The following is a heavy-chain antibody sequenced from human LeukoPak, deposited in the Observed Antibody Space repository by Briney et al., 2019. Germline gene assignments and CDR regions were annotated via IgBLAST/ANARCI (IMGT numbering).Heavy chain of an antibody. Sequence: PSETLSLTCAVYGGSFSGYYWSWIRQPPGKGLEWIGEINHSGSTNYNPSLKSRVTISVDTSKNQFSLELSSVTAADTAVYYCARGQTIVGATGDFWGQGTLVTVSS. CDR3: ARGQTIVGATGDF. J-gene: IGHJ4*02. D-gene: IGHD1-26*01. CDR1: GGSFSGYY. V-gene: IGHV4-34*01. CDR2: INHSGST.